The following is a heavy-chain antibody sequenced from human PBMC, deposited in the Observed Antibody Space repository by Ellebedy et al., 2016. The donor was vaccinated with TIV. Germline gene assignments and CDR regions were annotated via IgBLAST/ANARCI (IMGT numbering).Heavy chain of an antibody. CDR3: ARTDPSSGSYPPDAFDI. CDR2: IDWDDDK. D-gene: IGHD1-26*01. V-gene: IGHV2-70*04. J-gene: IGHJ3*02. CDR1: GFSLSTSGMR. Sequence: SGPTLVXPTQTLTLTCTFSGFSLSTSGMRVSWIRQPPGKALEWLARIDWDDDKFYSTSLKTRLTISKDTSKNQVVLTMTNMDPVDTATYYCARTDPSSGSYPPDAFDIWGQGTMVTVSS.